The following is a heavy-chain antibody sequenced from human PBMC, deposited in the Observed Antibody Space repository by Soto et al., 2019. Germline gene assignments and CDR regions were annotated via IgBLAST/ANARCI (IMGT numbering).Heavy chain of an antibody. CDR3: AKATFRYSSSSKSVYYYYYGMDV. J-gene: IGHJ6*02. CDR2: ISYDGSNK. V-gene: IGHV3-30*18. D-gene: IGHD6-6*01. CDR1: GFTFSSYG. Sequence: QVQLVESGGGVVQPGRSLRLSCAASGFTFSSYGMHWVRQAPGKGLEWVAVISYDGSNKYYADSVKGRFTISRDNSKNTLYLQMNSLRAEDTAVYYCAKATFRYSSSSKSVYYYYYGMDVWGQGTTVTVSS.